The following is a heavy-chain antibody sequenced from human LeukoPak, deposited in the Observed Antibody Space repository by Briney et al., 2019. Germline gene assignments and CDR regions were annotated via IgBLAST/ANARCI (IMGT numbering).Heavy chain of an antibody. CDR3: ARSGIKMVRGVIIKSPYHMDV. J-gene: IGHJ6*03. V-gene: IGHV3-21*01. CDR2: ISSSSSYI. Sequence: GGSLRLSCAASGFTLSTYTMNWVRQAPGKGLEWVSSISSSSSYIYYAGSVKGRFTISRDDAKNSLSLQMNSLRAEDTAVYYCARSGIKMVRGVIIKSPYHMDVWGKGTTVTVSS. CDR1: GFTLSTYT. D-gene: IGHD3-10*01.